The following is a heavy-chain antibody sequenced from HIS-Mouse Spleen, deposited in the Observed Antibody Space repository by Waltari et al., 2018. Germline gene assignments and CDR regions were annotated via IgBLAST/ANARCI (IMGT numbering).Heavy chain of an antibody. CDR3: AREIPYSSSWYDWYFDL. CDR1: GGSNSSSSYH. V-gene: IGHV4-39*07. Sequence: QLQLQESGPGLVKPSETLSLTCTVPGGSNSSSSYHWGWIRPPPGKGLGWIGSIYYSGSTYYNPSLKSRVTISVDTSKNQFSLKLSSVTAADTAVYYCAREIPYSSSWYDWYFDLWGRGTLVTVSS. D-gene: IGHD6-13*01. CDR2: IYYSGST. J-gene: IGHJ2*01.